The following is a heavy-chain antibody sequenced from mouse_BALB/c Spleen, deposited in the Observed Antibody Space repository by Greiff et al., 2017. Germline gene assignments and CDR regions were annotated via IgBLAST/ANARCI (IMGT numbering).Heavy chain of an antibody. Sequence: EVQLQQSGPSLVKPSQTLSLTCSVTGDSITSGYWNWIRKFPGNKLEYMGYISYSGSTYYNPSLKSRISITRDTSKNQYYLQLNSVTTEDTATYYCANSYDGYWGWFAYWGQGTLVTVSA. D-gene: IGHD2-3*01. CDR1: GDSITSGY. CDR2: ISYSGST. CDR3: ANSYDGYWGWFAY. J-gene: IGHJ3*01. V-gene: IGHV3-8*02.